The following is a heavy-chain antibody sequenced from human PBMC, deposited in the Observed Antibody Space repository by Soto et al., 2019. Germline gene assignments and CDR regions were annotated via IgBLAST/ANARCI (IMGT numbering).Heavy chain of an antibody. J-gene: IGHJ4*02. V-gene: IGHV1-18*04. CDR2: INGYSGTT. CDR1: GYTFTTYD. Sequence: QVQWGQSAAELKKPGASVNVSCMTSGYTFTTYDITWVRQAPGQGLEWMGWINGYSGTTDYAQKFQGRVTMTTDTSRGIAFMELSRLNFDDTGVYFCARKMSGWPKFDWWGQGTLVTVSS. CDR3: ARKMSGWPKFDW. D-gene: IGHD6-19*01.